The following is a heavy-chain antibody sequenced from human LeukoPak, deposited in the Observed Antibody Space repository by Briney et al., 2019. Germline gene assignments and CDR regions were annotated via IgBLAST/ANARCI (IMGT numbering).Heavy chain of an antibody. Sequence: SETLSLTCAVYGGSFSGYYWSWIRQPPGKGLEWIGEINHSGSTNYNPSLKSRVTISVDTSKNQFSLKLSSVTAADTAVYYCARQGVDTAMAFDYWGQGTLVTVSS. CDR1: GGSFSGYY. CDR3: ARQGVDTAMAFDY. CDR2: INHSGST. J-gene: IGHJ4*02. D-gene: IGHD5-18*01. V-gene: IGHV4-34*01.